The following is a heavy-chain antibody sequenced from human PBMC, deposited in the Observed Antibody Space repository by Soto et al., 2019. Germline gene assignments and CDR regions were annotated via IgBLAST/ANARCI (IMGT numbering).Heavy chain of an antibody. CDR3: ASPTGTVTEYYFDY. D-gene: IGHD4-17*01. Sequence: QLQLQESGPGLVKPSETLSLTCTVSGGSISSSSYYWGWIRQPPGKGLEWIGSIYYSGSTYYNPSLKSRVTISVDTSKNQFSLKLSSVTAADTAVYYCASPTGTVTEYYFDYWGQGTLVTVSS. V-gene: IGHV4-39*01. J-gene: IGHJ4*02. CDR1: GGSISSSSYY. CDR2: IYYSGST.